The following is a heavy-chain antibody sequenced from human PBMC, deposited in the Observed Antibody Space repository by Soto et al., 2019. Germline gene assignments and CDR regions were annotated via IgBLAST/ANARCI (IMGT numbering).Heavy chain of an antibody. V-gene: IGHV3-30-3*01. D-gene: IGHD5-12*01. CDR2: ISYDGSNK. CDR3: ARDNRWLHSIDY. CDR1: GFTFSSYA. Sequence: PGGSLRLSCAASGFTFSSYAMHWVRQAPGKGLEWVAVISYDGSNKYYADSVKGRFTISRDNSKNTLYLQMNSLRAEDTAVYYCARDNRWLHSIDYCGQGTLDTGSS. J-gene: IGHJ4*02.